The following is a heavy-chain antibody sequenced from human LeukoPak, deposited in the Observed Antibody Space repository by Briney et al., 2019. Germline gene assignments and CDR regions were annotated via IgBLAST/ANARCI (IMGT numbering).Heavy chain of an antibody. CDR2: IYYSGST. CDR3: ARVSSGCLGY. J-gene: IGHJ4*02. V-gene: IGHV4-59*01. Sequence: SETLSLTCTVSGGSISSYYWSWIRQPPGKGLEWIGYIYYSGSTNYNPSLKSRVTISVDTSKNQFSLKLGSVTAADTAVYYRARVSSGCLGYWGQGTLVTVSS. D-gene: IGHD6-19*01. CDR1: GGSISSYY.